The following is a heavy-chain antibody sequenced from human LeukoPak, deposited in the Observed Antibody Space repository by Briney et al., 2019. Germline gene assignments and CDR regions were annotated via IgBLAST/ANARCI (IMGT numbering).Heavy chain of an antibody. D-gene: IGHD2-21*01. CDR1: GYSISSGYY. CDR3: ARALLNCGGDCYPYYFGY. J-gene: IGHJ4*02. Sequence: PSETLSLTCTVSGYSISSGYYWGWIRQPPGKGLEWIGSIYHSGSTYYNPSLKSRVTISVDTSKNQFSLKLSSVTAADTAVYYCARALLNCGGDCYPYYFGYWGQGTLVTVSS. CDR2: IYHSGST. V-gene: IGHV4-38-2*02.